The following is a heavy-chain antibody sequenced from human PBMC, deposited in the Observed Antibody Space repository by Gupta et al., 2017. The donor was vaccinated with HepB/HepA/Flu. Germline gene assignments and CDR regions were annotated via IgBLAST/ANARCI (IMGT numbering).Heavy chain of an antibody. CDR3: AREGDSYDSNDNWFDP. Sequence: EVLLVESGGGLVQPGGSLRVSCAASGFSFTSYSMNWVAQAPGKGLEWLSYISASGATRYYADSVKGRFTISRDNAKNSLYLQMNSLRDEDTAMYYCAREGDSYDSNDNWFDPWGQGTLVTVSS. CDR1: GFSFTSYS. CDR2: ISASGATR. V-gene: IGHV3-48*02. J-gene: IGHJ5*02. D-gene: IGHD3-22*01.